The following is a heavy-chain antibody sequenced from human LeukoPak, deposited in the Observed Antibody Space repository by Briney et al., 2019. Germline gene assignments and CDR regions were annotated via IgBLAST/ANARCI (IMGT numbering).Heavy chain of an antibody. D-gene: IGHD6-19*01. CDR2: IYYSGST. CDR3: AGQWLVSYNWFDP. CDR1: GGSISSYY. J-gene: IGHJ5*02. V-gene: IGHV4-59*01. Sequence: SETLSLTCTVSGGSISSYYWSWIRQPPGKGLEWIGYIYYSGSTNYNPSLKSRVTISVDTSKNQFSLKLSSVTAADTAVYCCAGQWLVSYNWFDPWGQGTLVTVSS.